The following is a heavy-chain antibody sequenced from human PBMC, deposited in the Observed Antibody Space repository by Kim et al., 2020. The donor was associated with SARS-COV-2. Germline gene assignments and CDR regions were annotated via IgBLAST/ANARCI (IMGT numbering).Heavy chain of an antibody. CDR1: GFTVSSNY. J-gene: IGHJ4*02. Sequence: GGSLRLSCAVSGFTVSSNYMSWVRQAPGKGLEWVSAIYSGGSTYYADSVKGRFTISRHNSKNTLYLQMNSLSAEEKAVYYCARDPTFDYWGQGTLVTVSS. CDR2: IYSGGST. CDR3: ARDPTFDY. V-gene: IGHV3-53*04.